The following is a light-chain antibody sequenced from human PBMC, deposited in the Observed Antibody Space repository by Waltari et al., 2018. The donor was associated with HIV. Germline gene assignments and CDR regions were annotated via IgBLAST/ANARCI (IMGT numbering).Light chain of an antibody. CDR2: KVS. Sequence: DFVMTQGPLSLPVTLGQPASISCRSSEDLVDSNGNTYLNWFLLRPGQSPRRLFFKVSNRDSGVPERLRASGSGTDFTLKIRSVEAEDVGIYFCMQDTHWPFTFGPGTKLDI. CDR3: MQDTHWPFT. CDR1: EDLVDSNGNTY. V-gene: IGKV2-30*01. J-gene: IGKJ3*01.